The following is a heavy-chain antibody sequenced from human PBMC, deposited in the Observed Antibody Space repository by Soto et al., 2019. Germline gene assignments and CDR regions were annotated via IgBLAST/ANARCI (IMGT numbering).Heavy chain of an antibody. CDR1: GYSISSYY. CDR2: INPGDGST. Sequence: QVQLVQSGAEVKRPGASVKVSCKAAGYSISSYYLHWVRQAPGQGLEWMGIINPGDGSTRYAQKFQGRVPMTSDTSTSTVHMGLSSLRSEDTAVYYCARSYVQSRPIDYWGQGTLVTVSS. V-gene: IGHV1-46*01. D-gene: IGHD3-10*02. CDR3: ARSYVQSRPIDY. J-gene: IGHJ4*02.